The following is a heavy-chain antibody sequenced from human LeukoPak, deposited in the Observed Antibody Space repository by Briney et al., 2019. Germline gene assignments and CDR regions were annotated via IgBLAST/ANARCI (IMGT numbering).Heavy chain of an antibody. Sequence: GGSLRLSCAASGFTFSRYGIHWVRQAPGKGLEWVSYIGGSGSPIYYADSVKGRFTISRDNTKKSLYLQMNGLRAEDTAIYYCARTFDSWGQGTLVTVSS. CDR1: GFTFSRYG. V-gene: IGHV3-48*03. CDR2: IGGSGSPI. J-gene: IGHJ4*02. CDR3: ARTFDS.